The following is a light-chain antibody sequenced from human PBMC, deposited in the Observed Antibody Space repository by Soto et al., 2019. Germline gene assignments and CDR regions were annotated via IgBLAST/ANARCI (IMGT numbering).Light chain of an antibody. CDR1: SSNIGAGYD. V-gene: IGLV1-40*01. CDR3: QSSDSSLSRVV. Sequence: QSVLTQPPSVSGAPGQRVTISCTGSSSNIGAGYDVHWYQQLPGTAPKLLIYGNNNRPSGVPDRFSGSKSGTSASLAITGLQAEDEADYYCQSSDSSLSRVVFGGGTQLTVL. CDR2: GNN. J-gene: IGLJ2*01.